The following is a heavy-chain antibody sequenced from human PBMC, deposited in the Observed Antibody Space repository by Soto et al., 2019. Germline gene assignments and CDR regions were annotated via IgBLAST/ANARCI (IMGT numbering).Heavy chain of an antibody. CDR2: LNPSSGGT. J-gene: IGHJ6*04. Sequence: GASVKVSCQVSGCPFTGPYIYWVRQAPGQGLAWMGWLNPSSGGTAFAETFQGRVTVTRDTSIRTVFLDLNSLTSDDTGVYFCARDVRTYSHGVDVWGKGTASTVSS. CDR3: ARDVRTYSHGVDV. CDR1: GCPFTGPY. V-gene: IGHV1-2*02. D-gene: IGHD4-4*01.